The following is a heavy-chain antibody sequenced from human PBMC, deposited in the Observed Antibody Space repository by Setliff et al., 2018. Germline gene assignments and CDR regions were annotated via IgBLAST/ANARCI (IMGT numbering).Heavy chain of an antibody. Sequence: ASVKVSCKASGYSFSDFYMHWVRQVPGRGPEWMGSINPKSGVTRYVQKFQGRVTMTRDTSISTAYMELNSLTSDDTAVYYCARDGLNWLNWLDPWGQGTPVTVSS. V-gene: IGHV1-2*02. J-gene: IGHJ5*02. CDR3: ARDGLNWLNWLDP. CDR1: GYSFSDFY. CDR2: INPKSGVT. D-gene: IGHD1-1*01.